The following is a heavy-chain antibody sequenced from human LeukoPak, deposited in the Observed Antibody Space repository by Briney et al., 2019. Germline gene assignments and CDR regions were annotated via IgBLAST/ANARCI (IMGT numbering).Heavy chain of an antibody. CDR1: GFTFSSYA. CDR3: ARDLRVGATSSSVFAFDY. CDR2: ISYDGSNK. Sequence: GGSLRLSCAASGFTFSSYAMHWVRQAPGKGLEGVAVISYDGSNKYYADSVKGRFTISRDNSKNTLYLQMNSLRAEDTAVYYCARDLRVGATSSSVFAFDYWGQGTLVTVSS. D-gene: IGHD1-26*01. J-gene: IGHJ4*02. V-gene: IGHV3-30-3*01.